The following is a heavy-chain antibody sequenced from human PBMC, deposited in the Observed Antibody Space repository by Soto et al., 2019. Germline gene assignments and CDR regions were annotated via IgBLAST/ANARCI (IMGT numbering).Heavy chain of an antibody. Sequence: PGGSLRLSCAASGFTFSSYSINWVRQAPGKGLEWIGYIYYSGSTYYNPSLKSRVTISVDTSKNQFSLKLSSVTAADTAVYYCARVGYYDGSGYNTFNIWGQGTMVTVSS. CDR1: GFTFSSYS. CDR2: IYYSGST. CDR3: ARVGYYDGSGYNTFNI. V-gene: IGHV4-59*06. J-gene: IGHJ3*02. D-gene: IGHD3-22*01.